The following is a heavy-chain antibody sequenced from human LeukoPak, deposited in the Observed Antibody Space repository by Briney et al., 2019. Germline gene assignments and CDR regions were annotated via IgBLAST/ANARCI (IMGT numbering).Heavy chain of an antibody. CDR1: GFTFSNYA. D-gene: IGHD3-10*01. Sequence: GGSLRLSCAASGFTFSNYAMHWVRQTPGKGLEWVAVISYDGSNKYYADSVKGRLTISRDNSKNTLYLQMNSLRAEDTAVYYCARDNYGLDYWGQGALVTVSS. J-gene: IGHJ4*02. V-gene: IGHV3-30*04. CDR2: ISYDGSNK. CDR3: ARDNYGLDY.